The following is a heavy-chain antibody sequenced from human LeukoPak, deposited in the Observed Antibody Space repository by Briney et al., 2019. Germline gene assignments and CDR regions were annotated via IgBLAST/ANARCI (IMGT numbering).Heavy chain of an antibody. D-gene: IGHD6-6*01. J-gene: IGHJ4*02. V-gene: IGHV3-30-3*01. Sequence: GRSLRLSCAASGFTFSSYAMHWVRQAPGKGLEWVAVISYDGSNKYYADSVKGRFTISRDNSKDTLYLQMNSLRAEDTAVYYCARTGSSSSFDYWGQGTLVTVSS. CDR1: GFTFSSYA. CDR3: ARTGSSSSFDY. CDR2: ISYDGSNK.